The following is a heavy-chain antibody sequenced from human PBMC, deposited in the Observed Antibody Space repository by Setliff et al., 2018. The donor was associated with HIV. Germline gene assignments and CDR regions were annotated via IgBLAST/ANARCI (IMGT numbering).Heavy chain of an antibody. CDR3: ARGGVCTSTSCGGNYYYGMDV. Sequence: VKVSCKASGGTFSIYAISWVRQAPGQGLEWMGGIIPILGMSIYAQKFQGRVTITADESTSTAYMELSSLRSDDTVVYYCARGGVCTSTSCGGNYYYGMDVWGQGTTVTVSS. CDR2: IIPILGMS. D-gene: IGHD2-2*01. J-gene: IGHJ6*02. CDR1: GGTFSIYA. V-gene: IGHV1-69*10.